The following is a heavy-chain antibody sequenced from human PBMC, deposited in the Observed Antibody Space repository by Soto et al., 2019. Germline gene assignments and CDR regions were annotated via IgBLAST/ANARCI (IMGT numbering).Heavy chain of an antibody. J-gene: IGHJ3*02. CDR2: INAGNGNT. D-gene: IGHD6-19*01. CDR1: GYTFTSYA. CDR3: ASEQWLGDAFDI. Sequence: ASGKVPCKASGYTFTSYAMHWVRQAPGQRLEWMGWINAGNGNTKYSQKFQGRVTITRDTSASTAYMELSSLRSEDTAVYYCASEQWLGDAFDIWGQGTMVTLSS. V-gene: IGHV1-3*01.